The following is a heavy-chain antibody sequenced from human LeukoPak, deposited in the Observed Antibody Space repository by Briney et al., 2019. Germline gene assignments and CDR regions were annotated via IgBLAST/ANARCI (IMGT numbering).Heavy chain of an antibody. D-gene: IGHD3-10*01. CDR3: AREGIPGITMVRGAPYYYYAMDV. CDR2: INPSGGST. Sequence: ASVKVSCRASGYTFTSYYMHWVRQAPGQGLEWMGIINPSGGSTIYGQKFQGRVTMSRDTSTSTVYVELSSLRSEDTAVYYWAREGIPGITMVRGAPYYYYAMDVWGQGTTVTVSS. CDR1: GYTFTSYY. V-gene: IGHV1-46*01. J-gene: IGHJ6*02.